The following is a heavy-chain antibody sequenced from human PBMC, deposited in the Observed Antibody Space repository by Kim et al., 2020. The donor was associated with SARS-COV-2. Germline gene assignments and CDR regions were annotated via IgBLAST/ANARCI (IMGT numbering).Heavy chain of an antibody. CDR3: AQDGYYYGSGSYYVDY. Sequence: SVKGRFTIAGDNATTSLYLQMNSLRPEDTALYYCAQDGYYYGSGSYYVDYWGQGTLVTVSS. D-gene: IGHD3-10*01. V-gene: IGHV3-9*01. J-gene: IGHJ4*02.